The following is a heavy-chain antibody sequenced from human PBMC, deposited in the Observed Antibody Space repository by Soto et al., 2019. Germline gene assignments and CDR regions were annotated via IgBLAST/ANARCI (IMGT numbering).Heavy chain of an antibody. CDR2: INPSGGST. CDR1: GYTFTSYY. CDR3: ARDYYDILTGYYEAPGPSYYYYGMDV. J-gene: IGHJ6*02. D-gene: IGHD3-9*01. Sequence: ASVKVSCKASGYTFTSYYMHWVRQAPGQGLEWMGIINPSGGSTSYAQKFQGRVTMTRDTSTSTVYMELSSPRSEDTAVYYCARDYYDILTGYYEAPGPSYYYYGMDVWGQGTTVTVSS. V-gene: IGHV1-46*01.